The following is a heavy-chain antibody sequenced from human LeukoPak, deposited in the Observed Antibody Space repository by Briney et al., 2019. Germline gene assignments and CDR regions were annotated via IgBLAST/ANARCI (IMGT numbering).Heavy chain of an antibody. Sequence: SQTLSLTCAVSGGSISSGGYSWSWIRQPPGKGLEWIGYIYHSGSTYYNPSLKSRVTISVDTSKNQFSLKLSSVTAADTAVYYCASSPTTIFGVVIPPRGDYMDVWGKGTTVTVSS. CDR2: IYHSGST. D-gene: IGHD3-3*01. CDR1: GGSISSGGYS. J-gene: IGHJ6*03. CDR3: ASSPTTIFGVVIPPRGDYMDV. V-gene: IGHV4-30-2*01.